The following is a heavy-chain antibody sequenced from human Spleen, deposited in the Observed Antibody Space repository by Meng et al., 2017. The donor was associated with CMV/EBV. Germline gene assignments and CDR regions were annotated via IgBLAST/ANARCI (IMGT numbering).Heavy chain of an antibody. D-gene: IGHD1-26*01. J-gene: IGHJ6*02. Sequence: ASVKVSCKASGYTFTSYYLHWVRQAPGQGLEWMGIINPSGGNTNYAQKFQGRVTMTRDTSTSTVYMELSSLRSEDTAVYYCARDIVGATTYYYGMDVWGQGTTVTVSS. CDR3: ARDIVGATTYYYGMDV. CDR2: INPSGGNT. V-gene: IGHV1-46*01. CDR1: GYTFTSYY.